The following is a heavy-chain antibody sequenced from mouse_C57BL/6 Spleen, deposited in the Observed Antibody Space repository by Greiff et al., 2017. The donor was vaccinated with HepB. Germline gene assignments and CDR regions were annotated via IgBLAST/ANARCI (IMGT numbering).Heavy chain of an antibody. CDR1: GSAFSSYW. D-gene: IGHD1-1*01. V-gene: IGHV1-80*01. Sequence: VQLPQSGAELVKPGASVKISCKASGSAFSSYWMNWVKQRPGQGLEWIGQIYPGDGATNYNGKFKGKATLPADKASSPAYMQRSSLTSEDSAVYVGARSEVLITTVVGLDYWGQGTTLTVSA. J-gene: IGHJ2*01. CDR3: ARSEVLITTVVGLDY. CDR2: IYPGDGAT.